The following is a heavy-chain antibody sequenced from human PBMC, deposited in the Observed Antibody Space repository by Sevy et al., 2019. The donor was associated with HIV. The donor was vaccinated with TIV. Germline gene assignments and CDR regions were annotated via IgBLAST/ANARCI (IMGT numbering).Heavy chain of an antibody. CDR3: ARRGEGNYYYYMDV. J-gene: IGHJ6*03. Sequence: GGSLRLSCAASGFTFSDYYMSWIRQAPGKGLEWVSHISSSSSYTNYADSVKGRFTISRDNAKNSLYLQMNSLRAEDTAVYYCARRGEGNYYYYMDVWGKGTTVTVSS. V-gene: IGHV3-11*06. CDR1: GFTFSDYY. CDR2: ISSSSSYT. D-gene: IGHD7-27*01.